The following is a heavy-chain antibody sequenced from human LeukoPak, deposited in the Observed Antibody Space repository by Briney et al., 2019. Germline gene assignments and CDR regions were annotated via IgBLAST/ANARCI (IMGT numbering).Heavy chain of an antibody. V-gene: IGHV1-24*01. Sequence: GASVTVSCKVSGYTLTELSMHWVRQAPGKGLEWMGGFDPEDGETIYAQKFQGRVTMTEDTSTDTAYMELSSLRSEDTAVYYCATGGGSNGYHYWYFDLWGRGTLVTVSS. CDR2: FDPEDGET. J-gene: IGHJ2*01. CDR1: GYTLTELS. CDR3: ATGGGSNGYHYWYFDL. D-gene: IGHD3-22*01.